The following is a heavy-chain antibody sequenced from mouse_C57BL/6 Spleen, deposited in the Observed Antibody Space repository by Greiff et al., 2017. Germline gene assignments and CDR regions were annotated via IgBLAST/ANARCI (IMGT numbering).Heavy chain of an antibody. Sequence: QVQLQQPGAELVKPGASVKLFCKASGYTFTRYWMQWVKQRPGQGLEWIGEIDPSDSYTNYNQKFKGKATLTVDTSSSTAYMQLSSLTSEDSAVYYCARRAGSYYFDYWGQGTTLTVSS. J-gene: IGHJ2*01. V-gene: IGHV1-50*01. CDR2: IDPSDSYT. D-gene: IGHD3-1*01. CDR1: GYTFTRYW. CDR3: ARRAGSYYFDY.